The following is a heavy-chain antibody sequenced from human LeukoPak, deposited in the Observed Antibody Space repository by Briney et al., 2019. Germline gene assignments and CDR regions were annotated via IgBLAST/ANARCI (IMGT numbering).Heavy chain of an antibody. CDR1: GFTFSSYG. D-gene: IGHD3-16*02. V-gene: IGHV3-30*03. CDR2: ISFDGSNE. CDR3: AREEHDYVWGSYRYYYYYGIDV. Sequence: GGSLRLSCAASGFTFSSYGMHWVRQSPGRGLEWVSFISFDGSNEFYADSLKGRFTISRDNSKDTLYLQMDSPRTEDTALYYCAREEHDYVWGSYRYYYYYGIDVWGQGTTVTVSS. J-gene: IGHJ6*02.